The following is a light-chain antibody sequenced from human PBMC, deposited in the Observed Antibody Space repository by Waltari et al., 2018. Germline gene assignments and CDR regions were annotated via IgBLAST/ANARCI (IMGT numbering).Light chain of an antibody. J-gene: IGLJ2*01. Sequence: FMLTQPHSVSESPGKTVTISCTRSSGSIASNYVQWYQRRPGSVPTTVIYEDNQRPSGVPDPFSGSIDSSSNSASLTISGLQTEDEADYYCQSHDANHYVVFGGGTKVTVL. V-gene: IGLV6-57*03. CDR1: SGSIASNY. CDR2: EDN. CDR3: QSHDANHYVV.